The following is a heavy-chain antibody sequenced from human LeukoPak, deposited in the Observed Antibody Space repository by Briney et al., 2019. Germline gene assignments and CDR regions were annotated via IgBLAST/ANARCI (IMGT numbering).Heavy chain of an antibody. Sequence: GGSLRLSCAASGFTFSSYAMSWVRQAPGKGLERVSAITGSGGSTYYADSVKGRFTVSRDISKNTLYLQMNSLRAEDTAVYYCAKWDSSGQLVDYWGQGTLVTVSS. CDR2: ITGSGGST. CDR1: GFTFSSYA. J-gene: IGHJ4*02. D-gene: IGHD3-22*01. V-gene: IGHV3-23*01. CDR3: AKWDSSGQLVDY.